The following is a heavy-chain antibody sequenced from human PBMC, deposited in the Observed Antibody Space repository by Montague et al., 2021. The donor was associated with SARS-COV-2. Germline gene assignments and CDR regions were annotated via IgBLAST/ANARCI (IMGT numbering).Heavy chain of an antibody. V-gene: IGHV4-38-2*02. CDR1: GFSISSGYY. CDR3: VGSGVGIFDFSYFDS. Sequence: SETLSLTCSVSGFSISSGYYWGWIRQTPGKGLEWIGSRYQNGATYYSPSLKRPVTILLDTSKNQFSLSLTSVTAADTAVYYCVGSGVGIFDFSYFDSWGQGSLVIVSS. CDR2: RYQNGAT. J-gene: IGHJ4*02. D-gene: IGHD3-3*01.